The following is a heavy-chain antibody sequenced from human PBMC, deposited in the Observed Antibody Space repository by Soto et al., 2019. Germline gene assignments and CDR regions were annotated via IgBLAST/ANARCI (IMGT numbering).Heavy chain of an antibody. Sequence: QVQLVQSGAEVKKPGASVKVSCKASGYTFTGYYMHWVRQAPGQGLEWMGWINPNSGGTNYAQKFQGWVTMTRDTSISTAYMELSRLRSDDTAVYYCARGGKERVVSGPYYYGSGSYSPPALYYYYYMDVWGKGTTVTVSS. CDR1: GYTFTGYY. V-gene: IGHV1-2*04. CDR3: ARGGKERVVSGPYYYGSGSYSPPALYYYYYMDV. CDR2: INPNSGGT. J-gene: IGHJ6*03. D-gene: IGHD3-10*01.